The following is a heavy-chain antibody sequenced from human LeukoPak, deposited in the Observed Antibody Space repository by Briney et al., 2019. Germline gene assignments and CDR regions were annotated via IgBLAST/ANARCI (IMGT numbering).Heavy chain of an antibody. CDR2: INPNSGGT. Sequence: ASVKVSCKASGYTFTSYDINWVRQAPGQGLEWMGWINPNSGGTNYAQKFQGRVTMTRDTSISTAYMELSRLRSDDTAVYYCARVFSGFSPKGAFDIWGQGTMVTVSS. J-gene: IGHJ3*02. CDR3: ARVFSGFSPKGAFDI. V-gene: IGHV1-2*02. D-gene: IGHD2-21*01. CDR1: GYTFTSYD.